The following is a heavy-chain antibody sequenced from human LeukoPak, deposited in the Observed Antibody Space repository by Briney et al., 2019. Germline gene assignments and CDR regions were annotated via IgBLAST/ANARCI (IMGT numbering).Heavy chain of an antibody. Sequence: GGSLRLSCAASGFTFSSCGMSWVRQAPGKELEWVSAISGSGGNTYYADSVKGRFTISRDNSKNTLYLQMTSLRAEDTALYYCAKPAKTDYADYWGQGTLVTVSS. CDR1: GFTFSSCG. V-gene: IGHV3-23*01. D-gene: IGHD1-14*01. J-gene: IGHJ4*02. CDR2: ISGSGGNT. CDR3: AKPAKTDYADY.